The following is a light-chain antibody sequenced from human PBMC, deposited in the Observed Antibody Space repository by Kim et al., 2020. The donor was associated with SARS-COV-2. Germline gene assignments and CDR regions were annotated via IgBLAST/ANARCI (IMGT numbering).Light chain of an antibody. CDR3: QQYNNWPLT. V-gene: IGKV3-15*01. CDR1: QNINTN. Sequence: EIVMTQSPATLSVSPGERATLSCRASQNINTNLAWFQQKTGQAPRLLIYGVSNRATDIPARFSGSGSGTEFTLTISSLQSEDFAVYYCQQYNNWPLTFGGGTKVDIK. J-gene: IGKJ4*01. CDR2: GVS.